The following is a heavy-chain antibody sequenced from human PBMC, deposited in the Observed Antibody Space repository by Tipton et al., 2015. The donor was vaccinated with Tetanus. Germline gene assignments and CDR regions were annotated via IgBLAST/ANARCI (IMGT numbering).Heavy chain of an antibody. D-gene: IGHD5-18*01. Sequence: TLSLTCAVYGGSFSGYYWSWIRQPPGKGLEWIGEINHSGSTNYNPSLKSRVTISVDTSKNQFSLKLSSVTAADTAVYYCARGRFSGYSQKALYFDYWGQGTLVTVSS. CDR1: GGSFSGYY. CDR2: INHSGST. J-gene: IGHJ4*02. CDR3: ARGRFSGYSQKALYFDY. V-gene: IGHV4-34*01.